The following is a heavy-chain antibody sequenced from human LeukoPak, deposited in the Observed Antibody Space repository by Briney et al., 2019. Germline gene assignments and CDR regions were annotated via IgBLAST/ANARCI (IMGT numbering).Heavy chain of an antibody. J-gene: IGHJ4*02. CDR1: GYSFTSYW. V-gene: IGHV5-51*01. D-gene: IGHD3-9*01. CDR2: IYPGDSDT. CDR3: VRLETGHYHYFDY. Sequence: GESLKISCKGSGYSFTSYWIGWVRQMPGKGLEWMGVIYPGDSDTRYSPSFQGQVTISADKSITTAYLQWSSLKASDTAMYYCVRLETGHYHYFDYWGQGFMVTVSS.